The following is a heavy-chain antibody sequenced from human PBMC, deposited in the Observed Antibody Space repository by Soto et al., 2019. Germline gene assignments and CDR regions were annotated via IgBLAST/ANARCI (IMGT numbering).Heavy chain of an antibody. CDR2: MNPNSGNT. CDR1: GYTFTSYD. D-gene: IGHD4-17*01. V-gene: IGHV1-8*01. CDR3: ARTLYGDNVDY. J-gene: IGHJ4*02. Sequence: QVQLVQSGAEVKKPGASVKVSCKASGYTFTSYDINWVRQATGQGLEWMGWMNPNSGNTGYAQKFQGRVTITRHTSLSTAYMELRSLRSEDTAGYYCARTLYGDNVDYWGQGTLVTVSS.